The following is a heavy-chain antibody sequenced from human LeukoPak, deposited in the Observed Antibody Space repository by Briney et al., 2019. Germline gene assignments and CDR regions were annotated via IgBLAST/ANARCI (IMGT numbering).Heavy chain of an antibody. CDR2: IYYSGST. J-gene: IGHJ3*02. CDR1: GGSISSHY. V-gene: IGHV4-59*11. Sequence: SETLSLTCTVSGGSISSHYWGWIRQPPGKGLEWIGYIYYSGSTNYNPSLKSRVTISVDTSKNQFSLKLSSVTAADTAVYYCAREGPSAFDIWGQGTMVTVSS. CDR3: AREGPSAFDI.